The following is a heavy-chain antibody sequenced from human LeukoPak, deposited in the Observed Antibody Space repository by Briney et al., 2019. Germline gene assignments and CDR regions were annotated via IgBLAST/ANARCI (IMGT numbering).Heavy chain of an antibody. CDR3: ASTLPDGYYYYYYYMDV. V-gene: IGHV3-48*01. Sequence: PGGPLRLSCAASGFTFSSYSMNWVRQAPGKGLEWVSYISSSSSTIYYADSVKGRFTISRDNAKNSLYLQMNSLRAEDTAVYYCASTLPDGYYYYYYYMDVWGKGTTVTVSS. D-gene: IGHD2-15*01. CDR1: GFTFSSYS. J-gene: IGHJ6*03. CDR2: ISSSSSTI.